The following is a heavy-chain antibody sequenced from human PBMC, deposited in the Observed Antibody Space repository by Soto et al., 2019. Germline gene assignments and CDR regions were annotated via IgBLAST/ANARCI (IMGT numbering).Heavy chain of an antibody. J-gene: IGHJ4*02. CDR2: IFYSGSP. CDR3: ARSYSSSWYWVFDY. Sequence: QLQLQESGPGLVKPSETLSLTCTVSGGSISSSNYYWGWIRQPPGKGLEWIGSIFYSGSPYYNPSLKIRVPISVDPSKNQFSLKLSSVTAADTAVYYCARSYSSSWYWVFDYWGQGTLVTVSS. V-gene: IGHV4-39*01. CDR1: GGSISSSNYY. D-gene: IGHD6-13*01.